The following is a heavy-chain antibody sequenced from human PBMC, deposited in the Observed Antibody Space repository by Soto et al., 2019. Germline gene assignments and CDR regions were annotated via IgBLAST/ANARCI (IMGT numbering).Heavy chain of an antibody. D-gene: IGHD3-10*01. CDR1: GGSISSSSYY. Sequence: PSETLSLTCTVSGGSISSSSYYWGWIRQPPGKGLEWIGSIFYSGSTYYNPSLKSRVTISVDTSKNQFSLKLSSVTAADTAVYFCAIHDGSRSTDYRGQGTQVTVSS. J-gene: IGHJ4*02. CDR3: AIHDGSRSTDY. CDR2: IFYSGST. V-gene: IGHV4-39*01.